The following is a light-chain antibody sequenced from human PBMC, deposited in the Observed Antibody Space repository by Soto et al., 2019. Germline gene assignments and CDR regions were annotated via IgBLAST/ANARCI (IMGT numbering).Light chain of an antibody. CDR1: SGHSSYA. J-gene: IGLJ3*02. V-gene: IGLV4-69*01. CDR2: LNSDGSH. Sequence: QLVLTQSPSASASLGASVKLTCSLSSGHSSYAIAWHQQQPEKGPRYLMKLNSDGSHSTGDGIPDRFSGSSSGAERYLTISSIQSEDEADYYCQTWVAGIGVFGGGIKLTVL. CDR3: QTWVAGIGV.